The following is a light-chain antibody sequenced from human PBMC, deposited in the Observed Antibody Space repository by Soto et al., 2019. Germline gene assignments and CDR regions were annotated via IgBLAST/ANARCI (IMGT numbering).Light chain of an antibody. V-gene: IGKV1-27*01. CDR3: MQALQVPHT. CDR1: QAIYNY. Sequence: DIQMTQSPSSLSASVGDRVTITCRASQAIYNYLAWYQQKPGKVPTLLISAASTLQSGVPSRFSGSGSGTDFTLKISRVEAEDVGVYYCMQALQVPHTFGQGTKLEIK. CDR2: AAS. J-gene: IGKJ2*01.